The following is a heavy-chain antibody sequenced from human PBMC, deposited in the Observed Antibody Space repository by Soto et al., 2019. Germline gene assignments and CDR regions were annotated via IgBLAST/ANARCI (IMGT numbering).Heavy chain of an antibody. CDR3: AREERESWVRGVTIHGAYYYYYMDV. D-gene: IGHD3-10*01. J-gene: IGHJ6*03. CDR1: GFTFSSYG. CDR2: IWYDGSNK. Sequence: SLRLSCAASGFTFSSYGMHWVRQAPGKGLEWVAVIWYDGSNKYYADSVKGRFTISRDNSKNTLYLQMNSLRAEDTAVYYCAREERESWVRGVTIHGAYYYYYMDVWGKGTTVTVSS. V-gene: IGHV3-33*01.